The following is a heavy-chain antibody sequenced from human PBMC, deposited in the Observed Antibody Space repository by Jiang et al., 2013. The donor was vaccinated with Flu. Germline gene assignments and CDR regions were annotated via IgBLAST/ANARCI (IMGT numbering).Heavy chain of an antibody. CDR2: ISGSGGST. Sequence: TFSSYAMSWVRQXSREGAGWVSAISGSGGSTYYADSVKGRFTISRDNSKNTLYLQMNSLRAEDTAVYYCAKARAAAGEEYFQHWGQGTLVTVSS. CDR3: AKARAAAGEEYFQH. D-gene: IGHD6-13*01. CDR1: TFSSYA. V-gene: IGHV3-23*01. J-gene: IGHJ1*01.